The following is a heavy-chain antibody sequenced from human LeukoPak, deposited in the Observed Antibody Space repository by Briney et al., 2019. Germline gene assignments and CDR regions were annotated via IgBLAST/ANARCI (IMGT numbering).Heavy chain of an antibody. CDR2: ATGRGGST. CDR3: AKWGDFDILTGYYVSDF. V-gene: IGHV3-23*01. Sequence: GGSLRLSCVASGFTFSNYAMSWVRQAPGKRLEWVSAATGRGGSTYYADSVKGRFTISRDNSRNTLFLQMNSLRAEDTAIYYCAKWGDFDILTGYYVSDFWGQGTLVTVSS. J-gene: IGHJ4*02. CDR1: GFTFSNYA. D-gene: IGHD3-9*01.